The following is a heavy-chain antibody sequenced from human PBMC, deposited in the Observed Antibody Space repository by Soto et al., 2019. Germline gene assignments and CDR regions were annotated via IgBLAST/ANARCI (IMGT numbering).Heavy chain of an antibody. Sequence: GGSLRLSCAASGFTFSNSDMNWVHQAPGKGLEWVSGVSWNGSRTHYADSVKGRFIISRDNSRNTLYLQTNSLRAEDTAVYYCVRRGVAGGTGMDVWGQGTTVTVSS. D-gene: IGHD3-16*01. CDR3: VRRGVAGGTGMDV. CDR2: VSWNGSRT. V-gene: IGHV3-35*01. CDR1: GFTFSNSD. J-gene: IGHJ6*02.